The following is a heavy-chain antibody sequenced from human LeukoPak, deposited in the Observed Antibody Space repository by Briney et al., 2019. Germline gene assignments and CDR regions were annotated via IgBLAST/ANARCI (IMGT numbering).Heavy chain of an antibody. J-gene: IGHJ5*02. CDR1: GGTFSSYA. D-gene: IGHD4-17*01. CDR2: IISIFGTT. Sequence: SVKVLCKASGGTFSSYAISWVRQAPGQGLEWMGEIISIFGTTNYAQKFQGRVPITTHESTSTAHMELSSLRSEDAAVYYCAIDYGDYWFDPWGQGTLVTVSS. CDR3: AIDYGDYWFDP. V-gene: IGHV1-69*05.